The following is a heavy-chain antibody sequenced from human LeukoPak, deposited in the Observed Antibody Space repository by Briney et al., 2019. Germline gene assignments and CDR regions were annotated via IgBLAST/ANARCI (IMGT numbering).Heavy chain of an antibody. J-gene: IGHJ4*02. D-gene: IGHD3-10*01. Sequence: PGGSLRLSCAASGFTFSRYWMHWVRQAPEKGLVWVSRINSDASSTSYADSVKGRFTISRDNAKSTLYLQVNSLRAEDTAVYYCAKDRAPFGESPFDYWGQGTLVTVSS. V-gene: IGHV3-74*01. CDR1: GFTFSRYW. CDR3: AKDRAPFGESPFDY. CDR2: INSDASST.